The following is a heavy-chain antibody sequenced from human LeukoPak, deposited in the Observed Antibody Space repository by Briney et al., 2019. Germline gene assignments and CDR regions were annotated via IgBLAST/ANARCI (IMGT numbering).Heavy chain of an antibody. CDR3: AKDGALWFAEY. D-gene: IGHD3-10*01. CDR1: GFTFSNYT. V-gene: IGHV3-23*01. J-gene: IGHJ4*02. CDR2: ISNSGVST. Sequence: PGGSLRLSCAASGFTFSNYTMSWVRQAPGKGLEWVSVISNSGVSTYYADSVKGRFTISRDNSKNTLYLQMNSLRAEDTAVYYCAKDGALWFAEYWGQGTLVTVPS.